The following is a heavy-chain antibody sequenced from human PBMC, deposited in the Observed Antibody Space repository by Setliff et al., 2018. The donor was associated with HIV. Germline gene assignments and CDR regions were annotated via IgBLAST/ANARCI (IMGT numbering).Heavy chain of an antibody. J-gene: IGHJ4*02. CDR3: ARGVRDNSGWSSYYFDY. V-gene: IGHV4-39*07. CDR2: IYHSGTT. CDR1: GGSISSTTYY. D-gene: IGHD6-19*01. Sequence: SQTLSLTCTVSGGSISSTTYYWGWIRQPPGKGLEWVGSIYHSGTTYYNPSLESRVTTSVDASTKQFSLRLTSVTAADTAVYYCARGVRDNSGWSSYYFDYWGQGTLVTVSS.